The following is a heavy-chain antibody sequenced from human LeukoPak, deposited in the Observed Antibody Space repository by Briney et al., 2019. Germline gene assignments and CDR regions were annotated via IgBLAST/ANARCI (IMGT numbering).Heavy chain of an antibody. V-gene: IGHV1-18*01. CDR1: GYTFTNYG. CDR3: ARDGHIYYYDSSGYYSLDY. Sequence: GASVKVSCQASGYTFTNYGFSWVRQAPGQGLEWMGWISSYKGHTNYAQKLQGRVTMTTDTSTSTAYMELRSLRSDDTAVYYCARDGHIYYYDSSGYYSLDYWGQGTLVTVSS. J-gene: IGHJ4*02. CDR2: ISSYKGHT. D-gene: IGHD3-22*01.